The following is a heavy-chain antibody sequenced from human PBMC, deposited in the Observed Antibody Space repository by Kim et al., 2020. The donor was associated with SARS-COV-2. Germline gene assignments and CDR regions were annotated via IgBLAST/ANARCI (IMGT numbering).Heavy chain of an antibody. CDR2: ISAYNGNT. V-gene: IGHV1-18*04. CDR3: ARDRQLETKRTRGLAAAGSGY. Sequence: ASVKVSCKASGYTFTSYGISWVRQAPGQGLEWMGWISAYNGNTNYAQKLQGRVTMTTDTSTSTAYMELRSLRSDDTAVYYCARDRQLETKRTRGLAAAGSGYWGQGTLVTVSS. J-gene: IGHJ4*02. CDR1: GYTFTSYG. D-gene: IGHD6-13*01.